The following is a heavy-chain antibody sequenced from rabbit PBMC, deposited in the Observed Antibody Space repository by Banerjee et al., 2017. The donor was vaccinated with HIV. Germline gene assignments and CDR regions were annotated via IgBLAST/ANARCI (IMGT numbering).Heavy chain of an antibody. CDR2: VYGGSGST. CDR1: GFSFNNNYV. D-gene: IGHD2-1*01. CDR3: SREDYGYSDYGDYDL. Sequence: QEQLVESGGGLVKPEGSLTLTCTASGFSFNNNYVMCWVHQAPGKGLEYIACVYGGSGSTYYARWAKGRFPISKTSSTTVTLQMTSLTAADTATYFCSREDYGYSDYGDYDLWGPGTLVTVS. J-gene: IGHJ6*01. V-gene: IGHV1S45*01.